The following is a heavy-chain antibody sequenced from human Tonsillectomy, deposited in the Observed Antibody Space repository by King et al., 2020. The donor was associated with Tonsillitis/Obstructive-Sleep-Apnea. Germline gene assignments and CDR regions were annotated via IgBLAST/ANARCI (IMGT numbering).Heavy chain of an antibody. CDR3: ARAHYDSSGYYLNYLDY. D-gene: IGHD3-22*01. J-gene: IGHJ4*01. V-gene: IGHV3-30*01. CDR1: GFTFSSYA. Sequence: VQLVESGGGVVQPGRSLRLSCAASGFTFSSYAMHWVRQAPGKGLEWVAVISYDGSNKYYADSVKGRLTISRDNSKNTLYLQMNSLGAEDTAVYYCARAHYDSSGYYLNYLDYWGQGTLVTVSS. CDR2: ISYDGSNK.